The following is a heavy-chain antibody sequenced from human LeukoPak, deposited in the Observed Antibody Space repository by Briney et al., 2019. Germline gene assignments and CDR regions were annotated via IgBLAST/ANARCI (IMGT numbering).Heavy chain of an antibody. Sequence: SQTLSLTCAISGDSLSSNSAAWNWLRQSPSRGLEWLGRTYYRSKLYNDYAVSVKSRITINPDTSKNQFSLQLNSVTPEDTAVYYCARETSDYYDSSGYRMGNYWGQGTLVTVSS. CDR1: GDSLSSNSAA. CDR2: TYYRSKLYN. V-gene: IGHV6-1*01. CDR3: ARETSDYYDSSGYRMGNY. D-gene: IGHD3-22*01. J-gene: IGHJ4*02.